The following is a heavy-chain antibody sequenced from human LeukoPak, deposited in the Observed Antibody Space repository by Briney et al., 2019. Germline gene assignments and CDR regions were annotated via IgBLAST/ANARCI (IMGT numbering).Heavy chain of an antibody. V-gene: IGHV3-74*01. CDR1: GFPFSSYW. D-gene: IGHD1-26*01. J-gene: IGHJ4*02. Sequence: GGSLRLSCAASGFPFSSYWKHWVRQPQAKGQVLDSRINIDGSNTNYADSVKCRFTISRDNAKNTLYLQMDSLRAEDTAVYSCARSLGGAYDYWGQGALVTVSS. CDR3: ARSLGGAYDY. CDR2: INIDGSNT.